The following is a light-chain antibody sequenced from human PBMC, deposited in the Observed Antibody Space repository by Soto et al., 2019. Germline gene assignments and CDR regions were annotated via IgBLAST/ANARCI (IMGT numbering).Light chain of an antibody. CDR1: SSNIGSTYD. CDR2: GNT. V-gene: IGLV1-40*01. CDR3: QSYDVCLSVHYV. Sequence: QSVLTQPPSVSGAPGQRVTISCTGSSSNIGSTYDVQWYQQLPGTAPKLLIHGNTDRPSGVPDRFSGSKSGTSASLAITGLQADDEADYYCQSYDVCLSVHYVFGTGTKVTVL. J-gene: IGLJ1*01.